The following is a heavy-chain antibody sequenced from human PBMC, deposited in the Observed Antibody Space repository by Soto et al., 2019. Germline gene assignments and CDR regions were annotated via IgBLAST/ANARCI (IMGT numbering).Heavy chain of an antibody. CDR1: GFTFSTYA. CDR2: ISGSGART. D-gene: IGHD2-2*01. Sequence: EVQLLESGGGLVQPGGSLRLSCAASGFTFSTYAMSWVRQAPGKGLEWVSAISGSGARTYYADSVKGRFTISRDNSKNALYLQMHSLRAEDTAVYYCSKDRTGGFCSITSCYVYYFDYCGQGTLVTVSS. J-gene: IGHJ4*02. V-gene: IGHV3-23*01. CDR3: SKDRTGGFCSITSCYVYYFDY.